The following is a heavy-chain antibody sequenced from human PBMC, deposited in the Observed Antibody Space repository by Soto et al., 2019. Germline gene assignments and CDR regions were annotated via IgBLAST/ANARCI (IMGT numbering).Heavy chain of an antibody. CDR3: ARANFRYPTYYDFWSKIDYYYYMDV. J-gene: IGHJ6*03. Sequence: GGSLRLSCAASGFTVSSNYMSWVRQAPGKGLEWVSVIYSGGSTYYADSVKGRFTISRHNSKNTLYLQMNSLRAEDTAVYYCARANFRYPTYYDFWSKIDYYYYMDVWGKGTTVTVSS. D-gene: IGHD3-3*01. V-gene: IGHV3-53*04. CDR2: IYSGGST. CDR1: GFTVSSNY.